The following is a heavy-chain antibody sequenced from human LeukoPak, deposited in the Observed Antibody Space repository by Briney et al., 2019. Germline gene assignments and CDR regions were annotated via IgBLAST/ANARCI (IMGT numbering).Heavy chain of an antibody. CDR2: INPNSGVT. D-gene: IGHD2-21*02. J-gene: IGHJ4*02. CDR3: ARTPMPGDDGDY. CDR1: GYTFTGYY. V-gene: IGHV1-2*02. Sequence: ASVKVSCKASGYTFTGYYMHWVRQAPGQGLEWMGWINPNSGVTKYAQKFQGRDTMTRDTSINTAYMDLSRLRSDDTAVYYCARTPMPGDDGDYWGQGTLVTVSS.